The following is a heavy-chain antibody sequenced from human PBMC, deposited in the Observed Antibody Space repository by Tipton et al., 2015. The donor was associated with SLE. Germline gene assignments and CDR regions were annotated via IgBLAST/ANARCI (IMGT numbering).Heavy chain of an antibody. Sequence: SLRLSCAASGFTFSGFTFDDYGMSWVRQAPGKGLEWVSDITWNGGSTGYADSVKGRFTISRDNAKNSLYLQMNSLRAEDTALYYCARRGGVGAAMAFDYWGQGTLVTVSS. CDR1: GFTFSGFTFDDYG. CDR2: ITWNGGST. CDR3: ARRGGVGAAMAFDY. J-gene: IGHJ4*02. V-gene: IGHV3-20*04. D-gene: IGHD1-26*01.